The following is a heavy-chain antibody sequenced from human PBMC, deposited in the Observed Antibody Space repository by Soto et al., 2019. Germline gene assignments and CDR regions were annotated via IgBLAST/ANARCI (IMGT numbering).Heavy chain of an antibody. CDR1: GFTVSNNY. J-gene: IGHJ4*02. CDR2: IYSGGYT. D-gene: IGHD3-10*01. V-gene: IGHV3-53*01. Sequence: EVQLVESGGGLIQPGGSLRLSCAVSGFTVSNNYMSWVRQAPGKGLEGVSVIYSGGYTAYGDSVKGRFTISRDNSKNTIYLQIKSRGAADRGVFYCAARAGGGGYWGQGTLVTVSS. CDR3: AARAGGGGY.